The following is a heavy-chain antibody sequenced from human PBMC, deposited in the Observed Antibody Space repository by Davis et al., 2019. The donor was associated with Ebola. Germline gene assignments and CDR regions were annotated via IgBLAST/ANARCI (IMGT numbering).Heavy chain of an antibody. CDR2: IIPIFGTA. CDR3: ARVNYGGNSAYYYYYGMDV. D-gene: IGHD4-23*01. J-gene: IGHJ6*02. CDR1: GGTFSSYA. Sequence: AASVKVSCKASGGTFSSYAISWVRQAPGQGLEWMGGIIPIFGTANYAQKFQGRVTMTTDTSTSTAYMELGSLRSDDTAVYYCARVNYGGNSAYYYYYGMDVWGQGTTVTVSS. V-gene: IGHV1-69*05.